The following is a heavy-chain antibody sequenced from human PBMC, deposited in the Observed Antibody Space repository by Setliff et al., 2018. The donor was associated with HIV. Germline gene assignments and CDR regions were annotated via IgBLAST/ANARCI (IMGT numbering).Heavy chain of an antibody. CDR1: GGSFSAYY. CDR2: ISHTGST. CDR3: ARDKRYRFPFDS. D-gene: IGHD2-2*02. J-gene: IGHJ4*02. Sequence: SETLSLTCAVYGGSFSAYYWSWIRQSPEMGLEWIAEISHTGSTKYNPSLGIRVTISLATSKNQFSLSLRSLSAADTAVYYCARDKRYRFPFDSWGQGTLVTVSS. V-gene: IGHV4-34*01.